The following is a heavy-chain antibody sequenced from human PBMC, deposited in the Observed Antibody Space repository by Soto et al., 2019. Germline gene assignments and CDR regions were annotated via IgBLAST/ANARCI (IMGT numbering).Heavy chain of an antibody. CDR2: ICSGGST. Sequence: EVQLVESGGGLVQPGGSLRLSCAASGFTVSSNYMSWVRQAPGKGLEWVSVICSGGSTYYADSVKGRFTISRDNSKNTLYLQMNSLRAEDTAVYYCARQYSSYDAFDIWGQGTMVTVSS. V-gene: IGHV3-66*04. CDR3: ARQYSSYDAFDI. CDR1: GFTVSSNY. J-gene: IGHJ3*02. D-gene: IGHD6-6*01.